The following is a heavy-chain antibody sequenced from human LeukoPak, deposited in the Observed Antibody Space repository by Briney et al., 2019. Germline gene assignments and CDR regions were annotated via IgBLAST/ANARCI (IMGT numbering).Heavy chain of an antibody. Sequence: AGGSLRLSCAASGFTFSSYWMSWVRQAPGKGLEWVANIKQDGSEKYYVDSVKGRFTISRDNAKNSLYLQMNSLRAEDTAVYYCARGSLQPFTRDPYYYWGQGALVTVSS. J-gene: IGHJ4*02. CDR2: IKQDGSEK. CDR3: ARGSLQPFTRDPYYY. V-gene: IGHV3-7*01. D-gene: IGHD2-21*01. CDR1: GFTFSSYW.